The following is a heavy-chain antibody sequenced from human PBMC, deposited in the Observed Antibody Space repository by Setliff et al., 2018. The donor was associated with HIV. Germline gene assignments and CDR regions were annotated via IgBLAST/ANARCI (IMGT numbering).Heavy chain of an antibody. V-gene: IGHV3-23*01. D-gene: IGHD1-1*01. CDR3: ANRLRGYNKWYYFDY. Sequence: GGSLRLSCAANGFSFSSYAMSWVRQAPGKGLEWVSGIGGSGGSTYYADSVKGRFTISRDNSKNTLSLQMNSLGAEDTAVYYCANRLRGYNKWYYFDYWGQGTLVTVSS. CDR2: IGGSGGST. CDR1: GFSFSSYA. J-gene: IGHJ4*02.